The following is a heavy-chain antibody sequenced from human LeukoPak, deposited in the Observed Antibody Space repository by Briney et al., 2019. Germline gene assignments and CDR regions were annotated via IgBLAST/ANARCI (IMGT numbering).Heavy chain of an antibody. J-gene: IGHJ4*02. Sequence: GGSLRLSCAASGFTFSSYGMHWVRQAPGKGLEWVAVIWYDGSYKYYADSVKGRFTISRDNSKNTLYLQMSSLRAEDTAVYYCVESRGSSWSYYFDYWGQGTLVTVSS. D-gene: IGHD6-6*01. CDR2: IWYDGSYK. CDR3: VESRGSSWSYYFDY. V-gene: IGHV3-30*02. CDR1: GFTFSSYG.